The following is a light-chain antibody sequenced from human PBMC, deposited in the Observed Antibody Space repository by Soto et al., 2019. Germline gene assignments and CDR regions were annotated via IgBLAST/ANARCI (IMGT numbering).Light chain of an antibody. Sequence: QSVLTQPPSVSGAPGQRVTISCTGSSSNSGAGYDVHWYQQLPGTAPKLLIYGNSNRPSGVPDRFSGAKSGTSASLAITGVQAEDEADYYCQSYDSSLSGYVFGTGTKLTVL. CDR1: SSNSGAGYD. V-gene: IGLV1-40*01. CDR2: GNS. CDR3: QSYDSSLSGYV. J-gene: IGLJ1*01.